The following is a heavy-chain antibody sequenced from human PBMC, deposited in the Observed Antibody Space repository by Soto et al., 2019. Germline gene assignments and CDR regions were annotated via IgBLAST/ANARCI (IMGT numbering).Heavy chain of an antibody. D-gene: IGHD3-3*01. V-gene: IGHV4-59*01. CDR3: ARVRTIYYDASSGVEPINWFDP. CDR1: GDSITSYF. J-gene: IGHJ5*02. CDR2: VYSSGSA. Sequence: SETLSLTCTVSGDSITSYFWTWIRQPPGKGLEWIAYVYSSGSANYNPSLKSRVTISVEASMKQFSLKLNSVTAADTAVYYCARVRTIYYDASSGVEPINWFDPWGQGTLVTVSS.